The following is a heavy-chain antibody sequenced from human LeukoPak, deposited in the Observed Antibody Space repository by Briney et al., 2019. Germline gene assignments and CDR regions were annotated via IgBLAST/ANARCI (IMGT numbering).Heavy chain of an antibody. CDR3: ARAPYDILTGYSLNWFDP. Sequence: ASVKVSCKASGYTFTTYAMHWVRQAPGQRPEWMGWINGDNGNTKYSQKFQGRVSITRDTSTYTGYLELRSLSSADTAMYFCARAPYDILTGYSLNWFDPWGQGTLVTVSS. D-gene: IGHD3-9*01. J-gene: IGHJ5*02. V-gene: IGHV1-3*01. CDR2: INGDNGNT. CDR1: GYTFTTYA.